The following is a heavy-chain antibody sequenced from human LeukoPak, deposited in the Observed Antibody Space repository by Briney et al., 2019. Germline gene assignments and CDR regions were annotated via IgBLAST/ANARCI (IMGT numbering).Heavy chain of an antibody. D-gene: IGHD6-13*01. CDR2: IYYSGST. CDR3: ARDSTVRSAAGTDYYYYMDV. Sequence: PSETLSLTCTVSGGSISSSSYYWGWIRQPPGKGLEWIGSIYYSGSTYYNPSLKSRVTISVDTSKNQFSLNLTSVTAADTAVYYCARDSTVRSAAGTDYYYYMDVWGKGTTVTVSS. J-gene: IGHJ6*03. V-gene: IGHV4-39*07. CDR1: GGSISSSSYY.